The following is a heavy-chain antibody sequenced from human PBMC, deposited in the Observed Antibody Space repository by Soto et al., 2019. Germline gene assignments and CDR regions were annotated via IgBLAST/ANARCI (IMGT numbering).Heavy chain of an antibody. CDR2: ISWNNGSI. CDR1: GFTFDDYS. Sequence: GGSRRVSCAACGFTFDDYSMHWVRQAPGKGLEWVSGISWNNGSIGYADSVKGRFTMTRDHAKNSLYLQMNSLRAEDTALYYCAKDIVRGRHYYDSSADTRSYYYYYGMDVWGQGTTVTVTS. J-gene: IGHJ6*02. V-gene: IGHV3-9*01. D-gene: IGHD3-22*01. CDR3: AKDIVRGRHYYDSSADTRSYYYYYGMDV.